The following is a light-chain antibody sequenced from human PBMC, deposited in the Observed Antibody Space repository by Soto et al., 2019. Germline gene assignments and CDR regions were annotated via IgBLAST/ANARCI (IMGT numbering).Light chain of an antibody. CDR2: DDS. J-gene: IGLJ1*01. V-gene: IGLV3-21*02. Sequence: SYELTQPPSVPVAPGQTARITCGGNNIGSKSVHWYQQKTGQAPVLVVYDDSDRPSGIPERFSGSNSGTTVTLTISEVQAEDEAYYYCQSSDSSGRYPYVFGTGTKVTVL. CDR1: NIGSKS. CDR3: QSSDSSGRYPYV.